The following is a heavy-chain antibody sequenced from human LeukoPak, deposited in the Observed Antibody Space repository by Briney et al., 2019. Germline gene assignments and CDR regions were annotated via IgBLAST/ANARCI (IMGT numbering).Heavy chain of an antibody. Sequence: PSETLSLTCTVSGGSTSSDYWSWIRQSPGKGLEWVGYVYNSGDTGKNPSLKSRVTILLDTSKDQCSLKLASVSAADTAVYYCARLKLGAYFDLWGRGTLVTVSS. CDR1: GGSTSSDY. D-gene: IGHD3-16*01. CDR2: VYNSGDT. J-gene: IGHJ2*01. CDR3: ARLKLGAYFDL. V-gene: IGHV4-59*08.